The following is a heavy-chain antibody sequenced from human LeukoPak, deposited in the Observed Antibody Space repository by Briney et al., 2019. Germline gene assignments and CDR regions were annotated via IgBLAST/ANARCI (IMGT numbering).Heavy chain of an antibody. CDR1: GFTFSSYE. Sequence: GGSLRLSCAASGFTFSSYEMNWVRQAPGKGLEWVSYISSSGSTIYYADSVKGRFTISRDNSKNTLYLQMNSLRAEDTAVYYCAKDSRSGYYFAYWGQGTLVTVSS. CDR2: ISSSGSTI. V-gene: IGHV3-48*03. CDR3: AKDSRSGYYFAY. D-gene: IGHD3-22*01. J-gene: IGHJ4*02.